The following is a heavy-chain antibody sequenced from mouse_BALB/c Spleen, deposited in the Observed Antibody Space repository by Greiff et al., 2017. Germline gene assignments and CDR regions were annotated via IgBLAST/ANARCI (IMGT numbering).Heavy chain of an antibody. J-gene: IGHJ2*01. D-gene: IGHD2-2*01. CDR3: TNLLWLRRGGYFDY. V-gene: IGHV1S127*01. CDR1: GYTFTSYW. CDR2: IDPSDSYT. Sequence: QVQLQQPGAELVKPGASVKMSCKASGYTFTSYWMHWVKQRPGQGLEWIGVIDPSDSYTSYNQKFKGKATLTVDTSSSTAYMQLSSLTSEDSAVYYCTNLLWLRRGGYFDYWGQGTTLTVSS.